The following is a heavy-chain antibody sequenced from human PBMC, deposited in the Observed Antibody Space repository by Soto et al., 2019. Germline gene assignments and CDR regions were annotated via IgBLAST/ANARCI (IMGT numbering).Heavy chain of an antibody. CDR2: IKTKTYGGTA. CDR3: TTLPLDY. J-gene: IGHJ4*02. V-gene: IGHV3-15*01. Sequence: PGGSLLVSCAPSVFTFSYVWMNRVRQAPGKGLEWVGPIKTKTYGGTADFAAPVKGRFTISRDDSKNTLYLQMNGLKTEDTAVYYCTTLPLDYWGQGALVTVSS. CDR1: VFTFSYVW.